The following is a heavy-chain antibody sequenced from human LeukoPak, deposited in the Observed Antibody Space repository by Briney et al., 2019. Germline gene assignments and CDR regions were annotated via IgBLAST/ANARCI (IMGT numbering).Heavy chain of an antibody. V-gene: IGHV3-23*01. Sequence: GGSLRLSCAASGITFSAYSMNWIRQAPGKGLEWVSDINGSGGRTYYADSVKGRFTISRDNSKNTLYLQMNSLRAEDTAVYYCAKNRGLPLWGQGTLVTVSS. CDR2: INGSGGRT. CDR3: AKNRGLPL. CDR1: GITFSAYS. J-gene: IGHJ4*02.